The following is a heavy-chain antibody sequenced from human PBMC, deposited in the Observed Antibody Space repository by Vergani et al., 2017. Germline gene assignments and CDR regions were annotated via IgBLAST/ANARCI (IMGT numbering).Heavy chain of an antibody. Sequence: QVQLVQSGAEVKKPGASVKVSCKASGYTFTSYAMHWVRQAPGQRLEWMGWINAGNGNTKYSQKFQGRVTITRDTSASTAYMELSSLRSEDTAVYYCARDPQLRIAAAGGPEEDNYYYYGMDVWGQGTTVTVSS. J-gene: IGHJ6*02. CDR2: INAGNGNT. V-gene: IGHV1-3*01. CDR1: GYTFTSYA. D-gene: IGHD6-13*01. CDR3: ARDPQLRIAAAGGPEEDNYYYYGMDV.